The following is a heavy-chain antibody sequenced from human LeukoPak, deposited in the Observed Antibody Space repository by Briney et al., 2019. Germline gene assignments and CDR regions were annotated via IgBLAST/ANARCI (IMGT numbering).Heavy chain of an antibody. D-gene: IGHD2-15*01. CDR1: GFTFSSYG. CDR3: ARELGYCSGGSCYFYFDY. J-gene: IGHJ4*02. V-gene: IGHV3-30*03. CDR2: ISYDGSNK. Sequence: GGSLRLSCAASGFTFSSYGMHWVRQAPGKGLEWVAVISYDGSNKYYADSVKGRFTISRDNSKNTLYLQMNSLRAEDTAVYYCARELGYCSGGSCYFYFDYWGQGTLVTVSS.